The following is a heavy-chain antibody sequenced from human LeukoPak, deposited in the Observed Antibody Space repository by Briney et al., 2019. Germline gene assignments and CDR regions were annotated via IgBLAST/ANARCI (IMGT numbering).Heavy chain of an antibody. D-gene: IGHD1-26*01. CDR3: TTGGNYFAY. J-gene: IGHJ4*02. CDR2: IKSKTDGGTT. Sequence: PGGSLRHSCAASGFTFSNAWMTRIRQAPGKGLEWVGRIKSKTDGGTTDYAAPVKGRFTISRDDSKTTLYLQMNSLKTEDTALYYCTTGGNYFAYWAQGTLVTVSS. CDR1: GFTFSNAW. V-gene: IGHV3-15*01.